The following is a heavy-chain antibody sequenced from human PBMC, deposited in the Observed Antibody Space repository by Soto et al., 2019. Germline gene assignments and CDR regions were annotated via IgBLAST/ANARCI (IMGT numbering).Heavy chain of an antibody. CDR2: VSYDGSNK. J-gene: IGHJ4*02. CDR1: GITFSSNA. D-gene: IGHD3-16*01. CDR3: AREGGPYYFDY. V-gene: IGHV3-30-3*01. Sequence: QVQLVESGGGVVQPGRSLRLSCAVSGITFSSNAMHWVRQAPGKGLEWVAVVSYDGSNKYYADSVKDRFTISRDNSRNTLYLQVNSLRAEDTAVYYCAREGGPYYFDYWGQGTLVTVSS.